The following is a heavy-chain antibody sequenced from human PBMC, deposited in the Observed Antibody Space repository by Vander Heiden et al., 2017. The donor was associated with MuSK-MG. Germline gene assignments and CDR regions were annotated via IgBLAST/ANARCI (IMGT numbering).Heavy chain of an antibody. CDR1: GFNFGDYA. CDR2: GRRKAYGGTT. V-gene: IGHV3-49*04. CDR3: TRWSRDRRGDYYVSVADP. Sequence: EVQLVESGGGLVQPGRSLRLSCTASGFNFGDYAMSWVRQAPGKGLEWIGFGRRKAYGGTTEYAASGKGRFTISRDDAKSIAYLQMNSLKTEDTAVYFCTRWSRDRRGDYYVSVADPWGQGTLVIVSS. J-gene: IGHJ5*02. D-gene: IGHD3-22*01.